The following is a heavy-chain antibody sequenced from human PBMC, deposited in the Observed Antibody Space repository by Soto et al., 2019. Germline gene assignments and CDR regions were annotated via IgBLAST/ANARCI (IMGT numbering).Heavy chain of an antibody. D-gene: IGHD1-20*01. V-gene: IGHV1-18*01. J-gene: IGHJ3*02. CDR2: ISAYNGNT. Sequence: ASVKVACKASGYTFTSYGISWVRQAKGQGLEWMGWISAYNGNTNYAQKLQGRVTMTTDTSTSTAYMELRSLRSDDTAVYYCARAYITATGDAFDIWGQGTMVTVSS. CDR1: GYTFTSYG. CDR3: ARAYITATGDAFDI.